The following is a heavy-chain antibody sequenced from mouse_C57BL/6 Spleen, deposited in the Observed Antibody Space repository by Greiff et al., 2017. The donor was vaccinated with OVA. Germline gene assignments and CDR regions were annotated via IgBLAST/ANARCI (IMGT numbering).Heavy chain of an antibody. CDR3: AREGDAGGFDY. Sequence: VQLQQPGAELVRPGSSVKLSCKASGYTFTSYWMHWVKQRPIQGLEWIGNIDPSDSETPYNQKFKAKATLTVDKSSSTSYMQLSSLTSEDSAVYYCAREGDAGGFDYWGQGTTLTVSS. V-gene: IGHV1-52*01. CDR1: GYTFTSYW. J-gene: IGHJ2*01. D-gene: IGHD3-3*01. CDR2: IDPSDSET.